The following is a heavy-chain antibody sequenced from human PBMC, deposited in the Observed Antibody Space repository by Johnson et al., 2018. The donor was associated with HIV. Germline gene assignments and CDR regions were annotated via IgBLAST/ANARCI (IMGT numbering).Heavy chain of an antibody. V-gene: IGHV3-30*04. CDR3: ARAAPNAFDI. D-gene: IGHD6-6*01. CDR2: ISYDGSNK. J-gene: IGHJ3*02. Sequence: QVQVLESGGGVVQPVRSLRLSCAASGFTFSSYAMHWVRQAPGKGLEWVAVISYDGSNKYYADSVKGRFTISRDNSKNTLYLQMNSLRAEDTAVYYCARAAPNAFDIWGQGTKVTVSS. CDR1: GFTFSSYA.